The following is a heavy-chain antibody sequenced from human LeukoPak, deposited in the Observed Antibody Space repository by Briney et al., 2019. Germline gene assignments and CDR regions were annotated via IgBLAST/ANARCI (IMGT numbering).Heavy chain of an antibody. CDR1: GFTVSDNY. V-gene: IGHV3-53*01. J-gene: IGHJ5*02. CDR2: MYSGGDT. Sequence: PGGSLRLSCAASGFTVSDNYMSWVRQAPGKGLEWVSVMYSGGDTYHADSVKGRFTFSRDISKNTLYLQMNGLRTEDTAMYYCARDAPQVPAAGVLASWGQGTLVTVSS. D-gene: IGHD6-13*01. CDR3: ARDAPQVPAAGVLAS.